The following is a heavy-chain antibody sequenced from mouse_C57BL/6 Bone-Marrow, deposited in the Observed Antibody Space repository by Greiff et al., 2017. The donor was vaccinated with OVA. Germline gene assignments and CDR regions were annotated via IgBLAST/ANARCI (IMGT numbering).Heavy chain of an antibody. CDR1: GFTFSSYG. J-gene: IGHJ2*01. Sequence: EVQLVESGGDLVKPGGSLKLSCAASGFTFSSYGMSWVRQTPDKRLEWVATISSGGSYTYYPDSVKGRVTISIDNATNTLYLQMSSLKSEDSAMYYCARSPYYYGSRGYFAYWGQGTTLTVSA. V-gene: IGHV5-6*01. D-gene: IGHD1-1*01. CDR2: ISSGGSYT. CDR3: ARSPYYYGSRGYFAY.